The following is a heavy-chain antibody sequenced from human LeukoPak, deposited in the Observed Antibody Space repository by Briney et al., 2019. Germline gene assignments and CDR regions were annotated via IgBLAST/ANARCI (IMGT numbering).Heavy chain of an antibody. CDR1: GYTLTRYY. D-gene: IGHD6-19*01. Sequence: ASVKVSCKASGYTLTRYYIHWLRQAPGQGLEWRGIINPSGGSTNYAQKFQGRVTMTRDMSTSTVSMEVSSLRSEDTAVYYCARDGVAGTYYFDYWGQGTLVTVSS. CDR3: ARDGVAGTYYFDY. CDR2: INPSGGST. J-gene: IGHJ4*02. V-gene: IGHV1-46*01.